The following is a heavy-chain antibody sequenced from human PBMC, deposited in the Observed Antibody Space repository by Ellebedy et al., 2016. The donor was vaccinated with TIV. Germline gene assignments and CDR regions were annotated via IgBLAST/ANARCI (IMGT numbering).Heavy chain of an antibody. CDR2: LGGDGDST. V-gene: IGHV3-23*01. J-gene: IGHJ4*02. CDR1: GFTFNSYA. Sequence: GESLKISCAASGFTFNSYAMHWVRQAPGKGLEWVSTLGGDGDSTYYADSVKGRFTISRDNSKNTLYLQMSSLRVEDTAVYFCAKQPHISSSWYYFDFWGLGTLVTVSS. D-gene: IGHD2-2*01. CDR3: AKQPHISSSWYYFDF.